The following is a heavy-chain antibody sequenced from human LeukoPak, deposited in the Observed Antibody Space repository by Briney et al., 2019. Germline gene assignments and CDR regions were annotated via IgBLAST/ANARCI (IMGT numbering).Heavy chain of an antibody. Sequence: GGSLRLSCVASGCTVSSNYMSWVRQAPAKGLEGVSVIYSGGSTYYADSVKRRFTISRDNSKNTLYLQMNSLRAEATAVYYCARDLGSRYCSSTSCSDNNWFDPWGQGTLVTVSS. J-gene: IGHJ5*02. D-gene: IGHD2-2*01. CDR1: GCTVSSNY. CDR2: IYSGGST. CDR3: ARDLGSRYCSSTSCSDNNWFDP. V-gene: IGHV3-53*01.